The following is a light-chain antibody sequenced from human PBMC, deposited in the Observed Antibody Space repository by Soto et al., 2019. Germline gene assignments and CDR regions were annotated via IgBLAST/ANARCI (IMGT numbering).Light chain of an antibody. Sequence: EIVLTQSPGTLSLSPGERATLSCRASQSVTSSYLAWYQQKPGQTPRLLMYGASSRATGIQDRFSGSGSGTDFTLTISKLEPEDFAVYYCHQYGSSQFTFGPGTKVDIQ. V-gene: IGKV3-20*01. J-gene: IGKJ3*01. CDR2: GAS. CDR1: QSVTSSY. CDR3: HQYGSSQFT.